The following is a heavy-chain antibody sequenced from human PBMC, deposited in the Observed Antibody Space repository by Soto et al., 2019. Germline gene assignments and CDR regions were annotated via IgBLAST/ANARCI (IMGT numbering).Heavy chain of an antibody. CDR1: GGSISSSNW. V-gene: IGHV4-4*02. CDR3: ARFGYGDSGYDFGGAFDY. D-gene: IGHD5-12*01. Sequence: PSETLSLTCAVSGGSISSSNWWSWVRQPPGKGLEWIGEIYHSGSTNYNPSLKSQVTKSVDKSKNKFSLKLSSVTAADTALYYCARFGYGDSGYDFGGAFDYWGQGTLVTVSS. J-gene: IGHJ4*02. CDR2: IYHSGST.